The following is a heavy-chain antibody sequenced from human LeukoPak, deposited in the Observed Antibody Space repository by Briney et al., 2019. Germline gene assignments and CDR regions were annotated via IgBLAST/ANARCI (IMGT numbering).Heavy chain of an antibody. D-gene: IGHD3-22*01. CDR2: ISNSGST. CDR1: GGSISESSYY. CDR3: AQRLGYYDSSGWGLLDAFDI. J-gene: IGHJ3*02. Sequence: PSETLSLTCTVSGGSISESSYYWGWIRQSPGKGLEWIGSISNSGSTHYNPSLKSRVNISIDTSKNQFSLKLSSVTAADTAVYYCAQRLGYYDSSGWGLLDAFDIWGQGTMVTVSS. V-gene: IGHV4-39*01.